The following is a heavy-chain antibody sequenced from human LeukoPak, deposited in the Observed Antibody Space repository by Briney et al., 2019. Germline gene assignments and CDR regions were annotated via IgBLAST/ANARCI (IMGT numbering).Heavy chain of an antibody. Sequence: SGTLSLTCAVYGGSFSGYYWSGIRQPPGKGLEWIGEINHSGSTNYNPSLKSRVTISVDTSKNQFSLKLSSVTAADTAVYYCARGTKSRTDYWGQGTLVTVSS. V-gene: IGHV4-34*01. CDR1: GGSFSGYY. CDR3: ARGTKSRTDY. J-gene: IGHJ4*02. CDR2: INHSGST.